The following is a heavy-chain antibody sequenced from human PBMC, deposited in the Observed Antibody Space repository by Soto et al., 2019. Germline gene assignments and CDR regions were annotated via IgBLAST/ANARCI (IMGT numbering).Heavy chain of an antibody. CDR2: ISSSGGSV. CDR3: ARGRSINTNMDY. D-gene: IGHD2-2*01. CDR1: GFTFSTYS. Sequence: GGSLRLSCAASGFTFSTYSMDWVRQAPGKGLEWVSSISSSGGSVSYAESVKGRFTISRDNAKNSLYLQMDGLRAEDTAVYYCARGRSINTNMDYWGQGTLVTVSS. J-gene: IGHJ4*02. V-gene: IGHV3-21*01.